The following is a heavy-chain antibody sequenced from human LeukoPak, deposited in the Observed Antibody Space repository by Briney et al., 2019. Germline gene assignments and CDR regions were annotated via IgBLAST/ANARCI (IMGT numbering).Heavy chain of an antibody. CDR1: GFIFSDYY. J-gene: IGHJ4*02. D-gene: IGHD3-22*01. Sequence: GGSLRLSCVTSGFIFSDYYMSWIRQAPGKGLEWISYISPSSSFANYADSIKGRFTTSRDNAKNSLFPHMNSLGAEDTAMYYCARDDSSGSHFDSWGQGTLVTVSS. CDR3: ARDDSSGSHFDS. V-gene: IGHV3-11*05. CDR2: ISPSSSFA.